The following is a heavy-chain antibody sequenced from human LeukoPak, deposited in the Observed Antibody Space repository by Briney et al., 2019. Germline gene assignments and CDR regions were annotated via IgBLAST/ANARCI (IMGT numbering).Heavy chain of an antibody. CDR1: GDSLSSNSAT. CDR3: ARGTYYFDY. CDR2: TYYRSKWNN. V-gene: IGHV6-1*01. J-gene: IGHJ4*02. Sequence: SQTLSLTCALSGDSLSSNSATWNWIRQSPSRGLEWLGSTYYRSKWNNDYAVSVKSRITINPDTSKNQFSLQLNSVTPEDTAMYYCARGTYYFDYWGQGTLVTVFS.